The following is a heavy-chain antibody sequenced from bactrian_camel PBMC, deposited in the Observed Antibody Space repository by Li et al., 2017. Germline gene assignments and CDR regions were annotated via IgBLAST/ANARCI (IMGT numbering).Heavy chain of an antibody. CDR1: GYFLRDSC. Sequence: HVQLVESGGDSVQGGGSLRLSCSASGYFLRDSCMGWFRQAPGKDREGVAALDSDGGTSYQDSVKGRFAISQDSTKNTLYLQMNSLKPEDTAMYYCAFPPVPCLSDRQALGALTMENEYNYRGQGTQVTVS. D-gene: IGHD3*01. CDR3: AFPPVPCLSDRQALGALTMENEYNY. J-gene: IGHJ4*01. V-gene: IGHV3S53*01. CDR2: LDSDGGT.